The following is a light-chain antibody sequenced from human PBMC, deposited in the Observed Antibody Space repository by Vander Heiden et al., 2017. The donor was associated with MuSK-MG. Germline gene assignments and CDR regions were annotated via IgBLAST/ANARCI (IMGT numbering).Light chain of an antibody. CDR3: QSYDSSLSGWV. V-gene: IGLV1-40*01. Sequence: ERVTISCTGSSSNIGAGYDVHWYQQLPGTAPKLLIYGNSNRPSGVPDRFSGPKSGTSASLAITGLQAEDEADYYCQSYDSSLSGWVFGGGTKLTVL. CDR2: GNS. CDR1: SSNIGAGYD. J-gene: IGLJ3*02.